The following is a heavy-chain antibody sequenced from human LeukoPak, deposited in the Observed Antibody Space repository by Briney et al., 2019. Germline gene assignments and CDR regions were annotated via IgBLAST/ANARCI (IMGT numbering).Heavy chain of an antibody. V-gene: IGHV3-30*02. J-gene: IGHJ4*02. D-gene: IGHD1-26*01. Sequence: SGGSLRLSCAASGFTFSSYGMHWVRQAPGKGLEWVAFIRYDGSNKYYADSVKGRFTISRDNSKNTLYLQMNSLRAEDTAVYYCAKDRSGSYYRFDYWGQGTLVTVSS. CDR2: IRYDGSNK. CDR1: GFTFSSYG. CDR3: AKDRSGSYYRFDY.